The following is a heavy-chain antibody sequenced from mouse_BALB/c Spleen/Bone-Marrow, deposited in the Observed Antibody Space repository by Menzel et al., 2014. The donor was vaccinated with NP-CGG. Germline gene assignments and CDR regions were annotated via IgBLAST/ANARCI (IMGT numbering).Heavy chain of an antibody. CDR2: IYPYNGGN. V-gene: IGHV1S29*02. J-gene: IGHJ3*01. CDR1: GYTFTDYN. CDR3: ARWLPY. Sequence: VQLQQSGLELVKPGASVKISCKASGYTFTDYNMHWVKQSHVKSLEWIGYIYPYNGGNGYNQKFKSKATLTLNDSSSTAYTELRSLTSGDSAVYYCARWLPYWGQGTLVTVSA.